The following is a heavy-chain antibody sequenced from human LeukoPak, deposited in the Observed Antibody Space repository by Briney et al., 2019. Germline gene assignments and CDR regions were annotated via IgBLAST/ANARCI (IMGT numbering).Heavy chain of an antibody. V-gene: IGHV1-46*01. CDR2: INPSGGST. CDR1: GCTFTSYY. J-gene: IGHJ6*03. D-gene: IGHD3-9*01. Sequence: ASVKVSCKASGCTFTSYYMHWVRQAPGQGLEGMGIINPSGGSTSYAQKFQGRVTMTRDTSTSTVYMELSSLRSEDTAVYYCARAESSPNYDILTGYYREDYYMDVWGKGTTVTISS. CDR3: ARAESSPNYDILTGYYREDYYMDV.